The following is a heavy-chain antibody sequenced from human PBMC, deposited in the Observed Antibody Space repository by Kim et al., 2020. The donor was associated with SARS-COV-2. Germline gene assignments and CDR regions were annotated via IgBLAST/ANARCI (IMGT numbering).Heavy chain of an antibody. CDR3: ARVLRVRGVVPMGY. D-gene: IGHD3-10*01. Sequence: ADSVKGRFTISRDNAKNSLYLQMNSLRAEDTAVYYCARVLRVRGVVPMGYWGQGTLVTVSS. J-gene: IGHJ4*02. V-gene: IGHV3-11*06.